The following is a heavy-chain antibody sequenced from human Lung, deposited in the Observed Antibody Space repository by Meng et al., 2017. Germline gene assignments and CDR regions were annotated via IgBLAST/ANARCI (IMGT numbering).Heavy chain of an antibody. Sequence: QVPLQRVGAGLLKPSETLSLTCVVSGGSFSDYYWSWIRQPPGKGLEWIGEINHSGSTNYNPSLESRATISVDTSQNNLSLKLSSVTAADSAVYYCARGPTTMAHDFDYWGQGTLVTVSS. CDR3: ARGPTTMAHDFDY. D-gene: IGHD4-11*01. CDR2: INHSGST. V-gene: IGHV4-34*01. CDR1: GGSFSDYY. J-gene: IGHJ4*02.